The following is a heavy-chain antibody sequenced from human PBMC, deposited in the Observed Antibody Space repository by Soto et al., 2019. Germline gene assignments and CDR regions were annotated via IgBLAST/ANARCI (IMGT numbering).Heavy chain of an antibody. CDR2: IYYTGGT. CDR1: GDSISSGGYS. Sequence: QLQLQESGSGLVKPSQTLSLTCTVSGDSISSGGYSWNWIRQPPGKGLEWIGYIYYTGGTSYNPSLQSRVTISVDTSKNQFSLKLSAVTAADTAVYYCARDRRDGWSFDYWGQGTRVTVSS. D-gene: IGHD2-15*01. V-gene: IGHV4-30-2*01. J-gene: IGHJ4*02. CDR3: ARDRRDGWSFDY.